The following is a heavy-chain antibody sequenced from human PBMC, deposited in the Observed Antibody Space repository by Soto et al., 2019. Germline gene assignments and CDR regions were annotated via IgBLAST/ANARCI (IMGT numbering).Heavy chain of an antibody. V-gene: IGHV3-23*01. CDR1: GFTFKNYD. J-gene: IGHJ4*02. CDR3: AKNRQFRSYYESAGHYDN. Sequence: EVELLESGGGLVQPGGSLRLSCVASGFTFKNYDMRWIRQAPGKGLEWVSGISGSGGVTYYADSVKGRFTISRDNSKNTLYLQMNSLRGEDTAIYYCAKNRQFRSYYESAGHYDNWGQGTLVIVSS. CDR2: ISGSGGVT. D-gene: IGHD3-10*01.